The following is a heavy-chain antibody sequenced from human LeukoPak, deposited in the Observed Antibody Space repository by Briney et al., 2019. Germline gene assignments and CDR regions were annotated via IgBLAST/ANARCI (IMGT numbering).Heavy chain of an antibody. CDR3: ARRGGSSWSSFDY. Sequence: PGGSLRLSCAASGFTFSNYAMSWVRQAPGKGLEWVSGISGFGGSTYYAASVKGRFTISRDNSGDTLFLHLDNLRVEDTAMYYCARRGGSSWSSFDYWGQGSLVTVSS. D-gene: IGHD6-13*01. J-gene: IGHJ4*02. CDR2: ISGFGGST. CDR1: GFTFSNYA. V-gene: IGHV3-23*01.